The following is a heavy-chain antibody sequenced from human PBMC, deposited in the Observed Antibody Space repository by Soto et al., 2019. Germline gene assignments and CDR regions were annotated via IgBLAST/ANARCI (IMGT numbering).Heavy chain of an antibody. Sequence: GASLKLSCKGSGYSFTSYWIGWVRQIPGKGLEWMGIIYPGDSDPRYTPSFQGQVTISADKSISTAYLQWSSLKASDTAMYYCARPDYDSSGPPQSAFENWGQGTMVTVS. CDR3: ARPDYDSSGPPQSAFEN. J-gene: IGHJ3*02. V-gene: IGHV5-51*01. CDR1: GYSFTSYW. D-gene: IGHD3-22*01. CDR2: IYPGDSDP.